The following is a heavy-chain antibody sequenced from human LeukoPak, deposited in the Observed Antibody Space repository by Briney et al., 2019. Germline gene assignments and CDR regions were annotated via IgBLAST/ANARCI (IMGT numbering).Heavy chain of an antibody. CDR3: ASGVVVAATPYFDY. CDR2: IYTSGST. J-gene: IGHJ4*02. D-gene: IGHD2-15*01. V-gene: IGHV4-4*07. CDR1: GGSISSYY. Sequence: PSETLSLTCTVSGGSISSYYWSWIRQPAGTGLEWIGRIYTSGSTNYNPSLKSRVTMSVDTSKNQFSLKLSSVTAADTAVYYCASGVVVAATPYFDYWGQETLVTVSS.